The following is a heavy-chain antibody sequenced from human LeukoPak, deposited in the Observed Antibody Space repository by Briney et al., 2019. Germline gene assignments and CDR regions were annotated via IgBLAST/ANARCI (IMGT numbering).Heavy chain of an antibody. D-gene: IGHD2-15*01. V-gene: IGHV3-15*01. CDR3: TTGARSYADIDY. CDR2: ILSKIGGETT. J-gene: IGHJ4*02. CDR1: GLTFSNAW. Sequence: GGSLRLSCAASGLTFSNAWMSWVRQAPGKELEWVGRILSKIGGETTEYAASVKGRFTISRDDSRDTVYLQMNSLKTEDTAVYYCTTGARSYADIDYWGQGTLVTVSS.